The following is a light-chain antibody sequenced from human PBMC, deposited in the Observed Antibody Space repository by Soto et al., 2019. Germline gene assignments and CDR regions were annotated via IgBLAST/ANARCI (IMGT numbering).Light chain of an antibody. CDR3: QHYGSSLSIT. CDR2: GAS. V-gene: IGKV3-20*01. CDR1: QSVSSSY. J-gene: IGKJ5*01. Sequence: EIVLTQSPGTLSLSPREGATLXXRASQSVSSSYLAWDQQKPGQAPRLXXYGASSRATGIPDRFSGSGSGTDLTLTVTSLEPEAFAVYYCQHYGSSLSITFGQGTRLEIK.